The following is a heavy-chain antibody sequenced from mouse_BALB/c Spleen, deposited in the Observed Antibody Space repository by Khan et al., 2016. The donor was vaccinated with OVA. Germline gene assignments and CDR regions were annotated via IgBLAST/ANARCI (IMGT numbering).Heavy chain of an antibody. J-gene: IGHJ3*01. V-gene: IGHV3-8*02. D-gene: IGHD2-14*01. CDR2: MIYSGYT. Sequence: EVQLQESGPSLVQPSQTLSLTCSVTGDSITSGYWSWIRKFPGNKLEYMGYMIYSGYTYYNPSLKSRVSITRHTSKNQYYLQLNSVTTEDTAKYYCARSTYRYAFAYLGQGTLVTGSA. CDR3: ARSTYRYAFAY. CDR1: GDSITSGY.